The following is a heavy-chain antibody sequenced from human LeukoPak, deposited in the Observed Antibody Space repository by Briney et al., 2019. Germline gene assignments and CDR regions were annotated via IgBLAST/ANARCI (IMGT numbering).Heavy chain of an antibody. J-gene: IGHJ5*02. Sequence: SETLSLTCAVYGGSFSGYYWSWIRQPPGKGLEWIGEINHSGSTNYNPSLKSRVTMSVDTSKNQFSLKLSSVTAADTAVYYCAREKNYDILRFDPWGQGTLVTVSS. V-gene: IGHV4-34*01. D-gene: IGHD3-9*01. CDR3: AREKNYDILRFDP. CDR1: GGSFSGYY. CDR2: INHSGST.